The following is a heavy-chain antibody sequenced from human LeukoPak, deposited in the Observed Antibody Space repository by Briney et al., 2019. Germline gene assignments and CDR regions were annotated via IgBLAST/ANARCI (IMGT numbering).Heavy chain of an antibody. D-gene: IGHD5-12*01. CDR2: INPNSGGT. J-gene: IGHJ3*02. CDR3: ARSGYSGYENDAFDI. V-gene: IGHV1-2*02. CDR1: GYTFTGYY. Sequence: GASVKVSCKASGYTFTGYYMHWVRQAPGQGLEWMGWINPNSGGTISAQKFQGRVTMTRDTSISAAYMELSRLRSDDTAMYYCARSGYSGYENDAFDIWGQGTMVTVSS.